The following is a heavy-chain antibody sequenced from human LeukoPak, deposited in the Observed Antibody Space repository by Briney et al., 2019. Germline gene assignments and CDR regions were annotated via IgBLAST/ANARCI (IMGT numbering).Heavy chain of an antibody. V-gene: IGHV4-61*02. D-gene: IGHD6-13*01. CDR1: GGSISSGSYY. CDR2: IYTSGST. J-gene: IGHJ5*02. Sequence: SETLSLTCTVSGGSISSGSYYWSWIRQPAGKGLEWIGRIYTSGSTNYNPSLKSRVTISVDTSKNQFPLKLSSVTAADTAVYYCAREGAAAAYNWFDPWGQGTLVTVSS. CDR3: AREGAAAAYNWFDP.